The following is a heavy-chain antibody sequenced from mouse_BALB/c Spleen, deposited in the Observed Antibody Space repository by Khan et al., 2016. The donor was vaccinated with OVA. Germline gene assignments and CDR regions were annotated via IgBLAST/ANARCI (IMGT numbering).Heavy chain of an antibody. CDR3: TRGSGKFRFAY. CDR2: ISTYYGDP. Sequence: QVQLQQSGAELVRPGVSVKISCKGSDYTFTDFAIHWVKQSHSKSLEWIGVISTYYGDPTYNQKFKDKATMTVDKSSSTAYMELGRLTSEDSAIYYCTRGSGKFRFAYWGQGTLVTVSA. D-gene: IGHD1-3*01. J-gene: IGHJ3*01. CDR1: DYTFTDFA. V-gene: IGHV1S137*01.